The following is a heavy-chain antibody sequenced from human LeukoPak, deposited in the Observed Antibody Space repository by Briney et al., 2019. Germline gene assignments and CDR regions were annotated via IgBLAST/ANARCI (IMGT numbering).Heavy chain of an antibody. Sequence: ASVKVSCKASGYTFTGYYMHWVRQAPGQGLEWMGWINPNSGGTNYAQKFQGRVTMTRDTSISTAYMELSRLRSDDTAVCYCAAQGSREYQLPIFDYWGQGTLVTVSS. CDR1: GYTFTGYY. J-gene: IGHJ4*02. D-gene: IGHD2-2*01. CDR2: INPNSGGT. CDR3: AAQGSREYQLPIFDY. V-gene: IGHV1-2*02.